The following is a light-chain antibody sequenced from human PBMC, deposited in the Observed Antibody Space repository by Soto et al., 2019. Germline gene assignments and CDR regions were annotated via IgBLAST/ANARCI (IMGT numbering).Light chain of an antibody. V-gene: IGKV3-20*01. J-gene: IGKJ1*01. CDR3: QQYGTSPT. Sequence: EIVLTQSPGTVSLSPGERVTLSCRASQSVSSSYLAWYQQKPGQAPRLLVYDASNRATGIPDRFSGSGSGTYFTLTISRLEPEDFAVYYCQQYGTSPTFGQGTKVEIK. CDR1: QSVSSSY. CDR2: DAS.